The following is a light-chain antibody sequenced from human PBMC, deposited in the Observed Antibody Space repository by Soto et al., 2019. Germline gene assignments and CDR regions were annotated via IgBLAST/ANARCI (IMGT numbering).Light chain of an antibody. V-gene: IGLV2-8*01. CDR3: SSYAGRNNLGV. CDR2: EVS. CDR1: SSDVGGYNY. Sequence: QSALTQPPSASGSPGQSVTISCTGTSSDVGGYNYVSWYQQHPGKAPKLMIYEVSKRPSGVPDRFSGSKSGNTASLTVAGPQAEDEADYYCSSYAGRNNLGVFGTGTKLTVL. J-gene: IGLJ1*01.